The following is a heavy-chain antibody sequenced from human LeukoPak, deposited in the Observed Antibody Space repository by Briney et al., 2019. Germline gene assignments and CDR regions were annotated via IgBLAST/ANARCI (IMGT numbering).Heavy chain of an antibody. CDR3: ARARTFTGGEYYFDY. CDR2: IYYSGST. Sequence: SETLSLTCTVSGGSISSSSYYWGWIRQPPGKGLEWIGSIYYSGSTYYNPSLKSRVTISVDTSKNQFSLQLNSVTPEDTAVYYCARARTFTGGEYYFDYWGQGTLVTVSS. J-gene: IGHJ4*02. V-gene: IGHV4-39*01. CDR1: GGSISSSSYY. D-gene: IGHD3-10*01.